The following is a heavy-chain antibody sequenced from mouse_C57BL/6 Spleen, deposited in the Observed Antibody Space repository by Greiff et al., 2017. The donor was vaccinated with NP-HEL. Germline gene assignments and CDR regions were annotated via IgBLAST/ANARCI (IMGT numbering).Heavy chain of an antibody. CDR3: ERGSGYDDDGGGRGAMDY. V-gene: IGHV1-39*01. CDR2: INPNYGTT. Sequence: EVKLLESGPELVKPGASVKISCKASGYSFTDYNMNWVKQSNGKSLEWIGVINPNYGTTSYNQKFKGKATLTVDQSSSTAYMQLNSLTSEDAAVYDCERGSGYDDDGGGRGAMDYWGQGTSVTVSS. CDR1: GYSFTDYN. D-gene: IGHD2-4*01. J-gene: IGHJ4*01.